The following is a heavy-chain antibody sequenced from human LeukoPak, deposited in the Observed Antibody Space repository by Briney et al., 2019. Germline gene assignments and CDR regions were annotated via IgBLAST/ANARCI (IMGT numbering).Heavy chain of an antibody. CDR2: INHSGST. D-gene: IGHD2-2*01. J-gene: IGHJ6*02. CDR3: ARDDCSSTSCYFGKYGMDV. Sequence: SETLSLTCAVYGGSFSGYYWSWIRQPPGKGLEWIGEINHSGSTNYNPSLKSRVTISVDTSKNQFSLKLSSVTAADTVVYYCARDDCSSTSCYFGKYGMDVWGQGTTVTVSS. V-gene: IGHV4-34*01. CDR1: GGSFSGYY.